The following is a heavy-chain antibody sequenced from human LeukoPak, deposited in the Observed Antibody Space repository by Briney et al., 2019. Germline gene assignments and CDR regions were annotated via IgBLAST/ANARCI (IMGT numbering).Heavy chain of an antibody. CDR2: INSSSPYI. CDR1: GFIFPTYT. D-gene: IGHD1-26*01. Sequence: PGGSLRLSCAASGFIFPTYTMNWVRQAPGKGLEWVSSINSSSPYIFYADSVRGRFTISRDNAKNSLYLQMNSLRVEDTAVYYCARESIVVTAFDIWGQGTMVTVSS. CDR3: ARESIVVTAFDI. V-gene: IGHV3-21*01. J-gene: IGHJ3*02.